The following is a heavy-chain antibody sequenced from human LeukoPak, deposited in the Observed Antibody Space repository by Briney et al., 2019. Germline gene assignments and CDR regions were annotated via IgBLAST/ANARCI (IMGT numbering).Heavy chain of an antibody. J-gene: IGHJ4*02. CDR1: GGSISSYY. Sequence: SETLSLTCMVAGGSISSYYWRGIRQPPGKGEEGMGYIYYSGSTNYNRSLKSRVTISVDTSKTQCSLKLKSVTAANTPVYYCPRSEASHYFDSWGQGTPVTVSS. V-gene: IGHV4-59*01. CDR3: PRSEASHYFDS. D-gene: IGHD2-2*01. CDR2: IYYSGST.